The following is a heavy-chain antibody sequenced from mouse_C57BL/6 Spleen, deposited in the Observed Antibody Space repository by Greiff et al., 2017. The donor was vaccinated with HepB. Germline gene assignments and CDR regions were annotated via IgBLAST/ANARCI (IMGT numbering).Heavy chain of an antibody. CDR2: IDPSDSYT. CDR3: ARGDYEWYFDV. CDR1: GYTFTSYC. D-gene: IGHD2-4*01. J-gene: IGHJ1*03. Sequence: QVQLQQPGAELVKPGASVKLSCKASGYTFTSYCMQWVKQRPGQGLEWIGEIDPSDSYTNYNQKFKGKATLTVDTSSSTAYMQRSSLTSEDSAVYYCARGDYEWYFDVWGTGTTVTVSS. V-gene: IGHV1-50*01.